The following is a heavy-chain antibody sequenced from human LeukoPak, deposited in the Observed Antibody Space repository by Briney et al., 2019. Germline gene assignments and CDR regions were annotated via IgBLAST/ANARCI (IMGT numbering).Heavy chain of an antibody. V-gene: IGHV1-46*01. CDR3: ATPGPYDFWSGYYPFDY. D-gene: IGHD3-3*01. Sequence: ASVKVSCKASGYTFTSYYMHWVRQAPGQGLEWMGIINPSGGSTSYAQKFPGRVTITADESTSTAYMELSSLRSEDTAVYYCATPGPYDFWSGYYPFDYWGQGTLVTVSS. CDR1: GYTFTSYY. J-gene: IGHJ4*02. CDR2: INPSGGST.